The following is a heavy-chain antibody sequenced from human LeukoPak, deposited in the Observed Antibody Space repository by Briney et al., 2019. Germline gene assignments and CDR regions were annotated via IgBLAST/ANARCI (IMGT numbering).Heavy chain of an antibody. CDR2: IIPIFGTA. CDR1: GGTFSSYA. CDR3: ATCTTVTPLWERYAFDI. D-gene: IGHD4-17*01. V-gene: IGHV1-69*06. J-gene: IGHJ3*02. Sequence: SVKVSCKASGGTFSSYAISWVRQAPGQGLEWMGGIIPIFGTANYAQKFQGRVTNTADKSTSTAYMELSSLRSEDTAVYYCATCTTVTPLWERYAFDIWGQGTTVTVSS.